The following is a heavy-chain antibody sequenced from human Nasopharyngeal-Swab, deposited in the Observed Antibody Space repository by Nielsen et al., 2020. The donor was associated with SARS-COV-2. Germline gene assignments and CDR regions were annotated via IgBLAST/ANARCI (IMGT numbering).Heavy chain of an antibody. V-gene: IGHV3-7*03. CDR3: ARGSAVAGLGMRDAFDI. D-gene: IGHD6-19*01. Sequence: GESLKISCAASGFTFSSYWMSWVRQAPGKGLEWVANIKQDGSEKYYVDSVKGRFTISRDNAKNSLYLQMNSLRSDDTAVYYCARGSAVAGLGMRDAFDIWGQGTMVTVSS. CDR1: GFTFSSYW. CDR2: IKQDGSEK. J-gene: IGHJ3*02.